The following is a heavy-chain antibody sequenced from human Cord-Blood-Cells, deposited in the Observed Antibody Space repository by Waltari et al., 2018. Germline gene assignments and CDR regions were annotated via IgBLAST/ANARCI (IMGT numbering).Heavy chain of an antibody. J-gene: IGHJ4*02. D-gene: IGHD6-6*01. V-gene: IGHV4-34*01. Sequence: QVQLQQWGAGLLKPSETLSLPCAVYGGSFSGYYWSWIRQPPGKGLEWIGEINHSGSTNYNPSLKSRVTISVDTSKNQFSLKLSSVTAADTAVYYCARAPESIAARHEGFDYWGQGTLVTVSS. CDR2: INHSGST. CDR3: ARAPESIAARHEGFDY. CDR1: GGSFSGYY.